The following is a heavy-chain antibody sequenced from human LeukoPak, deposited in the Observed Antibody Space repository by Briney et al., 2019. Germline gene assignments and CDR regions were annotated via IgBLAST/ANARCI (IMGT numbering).Heavy chain of an antibody. CDR1: GFTFDDYG. J-gene: IGHJ4*02. CDR3: ARATMSYYDSSGGDY. CDR2: INWNGGST. Sequence: GGSLRLSCAASGFTFDDYGMSWVRQAPGKGLESVSGINWNGGSTGYADSVKGRFTISRDNAKNSLYLQMNSLRAEDTALYYCARATMSYYDSSGGDYWGQGTLVTVSS. V-gene: IGHV3-20*04. D-gene: IGHD3-22*01.